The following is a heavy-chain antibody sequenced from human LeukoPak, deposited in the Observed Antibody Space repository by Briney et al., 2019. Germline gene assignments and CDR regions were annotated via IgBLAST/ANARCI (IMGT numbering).Heavy chain of an antibody. Sequence: GGSLRLSCAASGFTFSSHGMHWVRQAPGKGLEWVAAISYDGNNKYYADSVKGRLTISRDNSKNTLYVQMNSLRAEDTAVYYCAKDGVEQWLAYYFDYWGQGTLVTVSS. J-gene: IGHJ4*02. CDR3: AKDGVEQWLAYYFDY. CDR1: GFTFSSHG. D-gene: IGHD6-19*01. CDR2: ISYDGNNK. V-gene: IGHV3-30*18.